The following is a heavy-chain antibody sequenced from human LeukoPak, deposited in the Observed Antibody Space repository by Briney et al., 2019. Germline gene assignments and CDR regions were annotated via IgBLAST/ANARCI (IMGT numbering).Heavy chain of an antibody. Sequence: SETLSLTCTVPGGSITSSSYYWGWIRQPPGKGLDWIGSIYYSGSTYYNPSLKSRVTISVDTSKNQFSLKLSSVTAADTAVYYCARDRRRGFYDSSGYLGAGAFDIWGQGTMVTVSS. D-gene: IGHD3-22*01. CDR3: ARDRRRGFYDSSGYLGAGAFDI. J-gene: IGHJ3*02. V-gene: IGHV4-39*07. CDR1: GGSITSSSYY. CDR2: IYYSGST.